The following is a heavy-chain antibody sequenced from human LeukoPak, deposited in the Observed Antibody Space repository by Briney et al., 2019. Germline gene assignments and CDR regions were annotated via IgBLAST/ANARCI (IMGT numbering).Heavy chain of an antibody. J-gene: IGHJ4*02. V-gene: IGHV3-30-3*02. CDR3: AKKGQADDDGKPD. D-gene: IGHD1-1*01. CDR2: ISYDGSNK. Sequence: GGSLRLSCAASGFTFSSYAMHWVRQAPGKGLEWVAVISYDGSNKYYADSVKGRFTISRDNSKNTLYLQMNNLRVDDSAVYYCAKKGQADDDGKPDWGQGTLVTVSS. CDR1: GFTFSSYA.